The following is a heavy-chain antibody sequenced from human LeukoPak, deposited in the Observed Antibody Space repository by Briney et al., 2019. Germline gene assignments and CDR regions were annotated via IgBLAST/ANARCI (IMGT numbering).Heavy chain of an antibody. CDR3: AKDLIGGGDGGY. Sequence: GGSLGLSCAASGFTFSSYAMSWVRQAPGKGLEWVSAISGSGGSTYYADSVKGRFTISRDNSKNTLYLQMNSLRAEDTAVYYCAKDLIGGGDGGYWGQGTLVTVSS. CDR1: GFTFSSYA. V-gene: IGHV3-23*01. CDR2: ISGSGGST. J-gene: IGHJ4*02. D-gene: IGHD2-21*02.